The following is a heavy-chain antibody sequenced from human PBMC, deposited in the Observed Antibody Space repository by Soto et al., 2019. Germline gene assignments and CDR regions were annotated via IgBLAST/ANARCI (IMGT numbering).Heavy chain of an antibody. CDR1: GGSMSGSY. CDR3: TRGGWYLDH. J-gene: IGHJ4*02. CDR2: IYYTGGL. Sequence: QVHLQESGPGLVKPSEALSLTCTASGGSMSGSYWSWFRQCPGKGLGWLANIYYTGGLEYNPSISSRPTISADTSKNQFSLKLIAVTAADTAVYYCTRGGWYLDHWGQGILVTVSS. V-gene: IGHV4-59*01. D-gene: IGHD6-19*01.